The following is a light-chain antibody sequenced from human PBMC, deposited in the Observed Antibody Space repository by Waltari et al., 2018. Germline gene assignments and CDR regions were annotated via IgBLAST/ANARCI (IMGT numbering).Light chain of an antibody. J-gene: IGLJ1*01. CDR2: KNS. Sequence: SYELTQPLSVSVALGQTATITCGGSDIGSRNGNWYQQKPGQAPVLVIYKNSHRPSGIPERFSASNSGSMATLTISRAQAGDEADYYCQVWRSSTYAFAAGTHVTVL. CDR1: DIGSRN. CDR3: QVWRSSTYA. V-gene: IGLV3-9*01.